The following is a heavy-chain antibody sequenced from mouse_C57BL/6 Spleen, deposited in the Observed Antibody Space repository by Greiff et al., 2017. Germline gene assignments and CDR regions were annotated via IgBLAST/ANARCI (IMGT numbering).Heavy chain of an antibody. J-gene: IGHJ2*01. CDR1: GYAFSSYW. CDR2: IYPGDGDT. V-gene: IGHV1-80*01. Sequence: VKLQQSGAELVKPGASVKISCKASGYAFSSYWMNWVKQRPGKGLEWIGQIYPGDGDTNYNGKFKGKATLTADKSSSTAYMQLSSLTSEDSAVYFCARWSGSSPFDYWGQGTTLTVSS. CDR3: ARWSGSSPFDY. D-gene: IGHD1-1*01.